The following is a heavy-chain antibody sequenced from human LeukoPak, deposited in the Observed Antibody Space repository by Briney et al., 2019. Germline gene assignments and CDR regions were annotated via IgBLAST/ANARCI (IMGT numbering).Heavy chain of an antibody. D-gene: IGHD2/OR15-2a*01. CDR2: ISGSGGST. Sequence: PGRSLRLSCAASGFTFDDYGMSWVRQAPGKGLEWVSAISGSGGSTYYADSVKGRFTISRDNSKNTLYLQMNSLRAEDTAVYYCAKVNNYLPYYYYMDVWGKGTTVTVSS. CDR1: GFTFDDYG. J-gene: IGHJ6*03. V-gene: IGHV3-23*01. CDR3: AKVNNYLPYYYYMDV.